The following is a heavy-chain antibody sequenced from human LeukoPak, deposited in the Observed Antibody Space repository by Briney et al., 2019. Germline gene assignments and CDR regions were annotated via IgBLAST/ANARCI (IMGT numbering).Heavy chain of an antibody. CDR1: GYSFTSYW. CDR3: ARRKTTPVVTDAFDI. D-gene: IGHD4-23*01. J-gene: IGHJ3*02. V-gene: IGHV5-51*01. Sequence: GESLKISCKGSGYSFTSYWIGWVRQMPGKGLEWMGIIYPGDSDTRYSPSFQGQVTISADKSISTAYLQWSSLKASDTAMYYCARRKTTPVVTDAFDIWSQGTMVTVSP. CDR2: IYPGDSDT.